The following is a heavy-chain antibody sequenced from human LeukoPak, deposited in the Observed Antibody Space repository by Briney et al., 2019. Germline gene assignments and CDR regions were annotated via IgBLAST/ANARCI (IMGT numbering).Heavy chain of an antibody. CDR1: GYTFTDYF. V-gene: IGHV1-2*02. CDR3: ARGGLPAFYYYMDV. D-gene: IGHD1-26*01. Sequence: ASVKVSCKASGYTFTDYFMHWVRQAPGQGREGMGWINPHSGGTNYAQKFQGRVTMTRDTSISTAYVELNRLRSDDTAVYYCARGGLPAFYYYMDVWGKGTTVTVSS. CDR2: INPHSGGT. J-gene: IGHJ6*03.